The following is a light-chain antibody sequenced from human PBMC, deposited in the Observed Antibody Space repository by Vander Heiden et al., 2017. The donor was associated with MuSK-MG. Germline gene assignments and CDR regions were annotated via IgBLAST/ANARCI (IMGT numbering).Light chain of an antibody. V-gene: IGLV2-23*01. J-gene: IGLJ2*01. CDR2: ECS. Sequence: QSALTQPASVSGSPGPSITISCPGTSSDVGMYNLVSWYQKHPGKAPKLMIYECSKRPSGVSNPFSCSNSGNTASLTISGLQAEDEADYYCCSYAGSSTLVVFGGGTKLTVL. CDR3: CSYAGSSTLVV. CDR1: SSDVGMYNL.